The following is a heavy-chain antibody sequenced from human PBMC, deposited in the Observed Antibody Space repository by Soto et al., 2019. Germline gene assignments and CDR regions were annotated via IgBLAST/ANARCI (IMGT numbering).Heavy chain of an antibody. V-gene: IGHV4-30-4*01. J-gene: IGHJ3*02. CDR1: GGSISSGDYC. Sequence: PSETLSLTCTVSGGSISSGDYCWSWIRQPPGKGLEWIGYIYYSGSTYYNPSLKSRVTISVDTSKNQFSLKLSSVTAADTAVYYCARDITMVRGEGAFDIWGQGTMVTVSS. D-gene: IGHD3-10*01. CDR3: ARDITMVRGEGAFDI. CDR2: IYYSGST.